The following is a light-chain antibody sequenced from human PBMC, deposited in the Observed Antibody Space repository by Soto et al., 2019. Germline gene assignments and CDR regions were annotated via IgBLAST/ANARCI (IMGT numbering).Light chain of an antibody. CDR2: LDSDGSH. V-gene: IGLV4-69*01. Sequence: QSVLTQSPSASASLGASVKLTCTLSSGHSSYAIAWHQQQPEKGPRYLMKLDSDGSHSKGDGIPDRFSGSSSGAERYLTIYSLQSEDEADYYCQTWGHGIRVFGGGTKLTVL. CDR1: SGHSSYA. J-gene: IGLJ2*01. CDR3: QTWGHGIRV.